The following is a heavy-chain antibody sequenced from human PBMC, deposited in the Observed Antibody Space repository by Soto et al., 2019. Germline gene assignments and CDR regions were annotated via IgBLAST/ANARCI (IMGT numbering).Heavy chain of an antibody. J-gene: IGHJ6*02. CDR2: PSGSGSSI. CDR3: AKDFAVVVPAAAQGMDV. V-gene: IGHV3-23*01. CDR1: GFTFRSYA. D-gene: IGHD2-2*01. Sequence: LRLSCAASGFTFRSYAMTWVRQAPGKGLEWVSSPSGSGSSIYYADSVKGRFIISRDNSKNALYLQMNSLRVDDTAVYYCAKDFAVVVPAAAQGMDVWGQGTTVTVS.